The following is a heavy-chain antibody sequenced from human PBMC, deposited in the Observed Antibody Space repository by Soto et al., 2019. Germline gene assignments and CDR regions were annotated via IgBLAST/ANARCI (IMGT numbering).Heavy chain of an antibody. D-gene: IGHD1-1*01. CDR2: IYYSGGT. V-gene: IGHV4-31*03. CDR1: GVSISSGLYY. J-gene: IGHJ5*02. CDR3: ARGQSNWNDGGRWFDP. Sequence: SETLSLTCTVSGVSISSGLYYWSWIRQHPGKGLEWIGYIYYSGGTYYNPSLRSRVTISVDTSKNQFSLKLSSVTAADTAVYFCARGQSNWNDGGRWFDPWGQGTLVTVSS.